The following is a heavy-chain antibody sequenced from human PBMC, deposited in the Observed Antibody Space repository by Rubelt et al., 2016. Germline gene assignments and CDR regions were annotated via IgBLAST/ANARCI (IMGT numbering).Heavy chain of an antibody. CDR3: ARHGRPSDI. CDR1: GGSISSSTHY. Sequence: QLQLQESGPGLVRPSETLSLTCTVSGGSISSSTHYWGWVRQPPGKGLEWIGLIYYAGNTYCNPSLQSRVTISVDTSKTRFSLKPVSLTAADTAGYYCARHGRPSDIWGQGTMVTVSS. V-gene: IGHV4-39*01. J-gene: IGHJ3*02. CDR2: IYYAGNT. D-gene: IGHD6-6*01.